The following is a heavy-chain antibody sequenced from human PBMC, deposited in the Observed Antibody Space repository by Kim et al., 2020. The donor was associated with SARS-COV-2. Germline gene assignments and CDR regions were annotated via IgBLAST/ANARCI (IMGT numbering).Heavy chain of an antibody. D-gene: IGHD2-2*01. Sequence: ASVKVSCKASGYTFTSYGISWVRQAPGQGLEWMGWISAYNGNTNYAQKLQGRVTMTTDTSTSTAYMELRSLRSDDTAVYYCARSRKQYCSSTSCTQPDYWGQGTLVTVSS. CDR3: ARSRKQYCSSTSCTQPDY. CDR1: GYTFTSYG. V-gene: IGHV1-18*04. J-gene: IGHJ4*02. CDR2: ISAYNGNT.